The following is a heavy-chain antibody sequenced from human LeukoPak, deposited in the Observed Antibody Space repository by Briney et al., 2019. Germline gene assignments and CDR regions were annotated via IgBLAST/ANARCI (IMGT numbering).Heavy chain of an antibody. J-gene: IGHJ4*02. D-gene: IGHD6-13*01. CDR2: IKSKTDGGTT. CDR3: TETYSSSWSAFDY. CDR1: GFTFSNAW. V-gene: IGHV3-15*01. Sequence: GGSLRLSCAASGFTFSNAWMSWVRQAPGKGLEWVGRIKSKTDGGTTDYAAPVKGRFTISRDDSKNTLYLQMNSLKTEDTAVYYSTETYSSSWSAFDYWGQGTLVTVSS.